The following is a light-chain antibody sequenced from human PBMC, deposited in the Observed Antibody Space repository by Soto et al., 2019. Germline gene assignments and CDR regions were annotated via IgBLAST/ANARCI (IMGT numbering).Light chain of an antibody. CDR2: GAS. Sequence: EIVLTQSPGTLSLSLGERATLSCRASQSVSSNYLAWYQQKPGQAPRLLIYGASSRATGSPDRFSGSGSGTDFTLTISRLEPEDFAVYYCQQYGSSSWTFGQGTKVDIK. V-gene: IGKV3-20*01. J-gene: IGKJ1*01. CDR3: QQYGSSSWT. CDR1: QSVSSNY.